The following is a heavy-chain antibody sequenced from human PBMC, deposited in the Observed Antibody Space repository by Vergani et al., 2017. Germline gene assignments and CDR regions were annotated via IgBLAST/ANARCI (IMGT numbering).Heavy chain of an antibody. CDR2: INHSGST. Sequence: VQLQQWGAGLLKPSETLSLTCAVYGGSFSGYYWRGTRQPPGKGMEWSGEINHSGSTNYNPSLKSRVTISVDTSKNQYSLKLSSVTAADTAVYYCAADSSSRYYWGQGTLVTVSS. CDR3: AADSSSRYY. D-gene: IGHD6-6*01. J-gene: IGHJ4*02. CDR1: GGSFSGYY. V-gene: IGHV4-34*01.